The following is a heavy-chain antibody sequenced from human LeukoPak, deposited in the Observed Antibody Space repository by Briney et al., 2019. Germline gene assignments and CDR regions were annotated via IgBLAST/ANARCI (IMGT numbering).Heavy chain of an antibody. CDR3: AKDQRWESPHYLDS. D-gene: IGHD1-26*01. V-gene: IGHV3-15*07. CDR1: GFTFSNAW. Sequence: GGSLRLSCAASGFTFSNAWMNWVRQAPGKGLEWVGRIKSKTDGGTTDYAAPVKGRFTISRDNSKNTLYVQMNSLRDEDTAVYYRAKDQRWESPHYLDSWGQGTLVTVSS. J-gene: IGHJ4*02. CDR2: IKSKTDGGTT.